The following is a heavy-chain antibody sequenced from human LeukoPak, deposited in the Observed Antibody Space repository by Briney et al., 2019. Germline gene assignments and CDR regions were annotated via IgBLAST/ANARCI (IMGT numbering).Heavy chain of an antibody. V-gene: IGHV3-33*01. CDR2: IWSDGNNK. J-gene: IGHJ4*02. D-gene: IGHD6-13*01. Sequence: PGGSLRLSCAASGFTFSSYAKHWVRQAPGKGLEWVAIIWSDGNNKYYADSVEGRFTFSRDTSKNTLFLQMNSLRAEDTAVYYCARGQPGVAAAGNLDYWGQGTLVTVSS. CDR3: ARGQPGVAAAGNLDY. CDR1: GFTFSSYA.